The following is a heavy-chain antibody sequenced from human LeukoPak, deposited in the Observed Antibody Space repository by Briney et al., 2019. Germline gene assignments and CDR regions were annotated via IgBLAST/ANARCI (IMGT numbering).Heavy chain of an antibody. Sequence: PSETLSLTCTVSGGSISSYYWSWIRQPAGKGLEWIGRIYTSGSTNYNPSLKSRVTMSVDTSKNQFSLKLSSVTAADTAVYYCARGLYYDFWSGYYLDAFDIWGQGTMVTVSS. D-gene: IGHD3-3*01. CDR2: IYTSGST. V-gene: IGHV4-4*07. J-gene: IGHJ3*02. CDR1: GGSISSYY. CDR3: ARGLYYDFWSGYYLDAFDI.